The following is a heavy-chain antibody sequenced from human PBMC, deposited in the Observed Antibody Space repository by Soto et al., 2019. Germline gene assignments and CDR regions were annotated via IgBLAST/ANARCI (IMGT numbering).Heavy chain of an antibody. Sequence: PGGSLRLSCAASGFTFSSYGMHWVRQAPGKGLEWVAVISYDGSNKYYADSVKGRFTISRDNSKNTLYLQMNSLRAEDTAVYYCAKGDRKQWQVVAFDIWGQGTMVTVSS. V-gene: IGHV3-30*18. CDR2: ISYDGSNK. CDR3: AKGDRKQWQVVAFDI. D-gene: IGHD6-19*01. CDR1: GFTFSSYG. J-gene: IGHJ3*02.